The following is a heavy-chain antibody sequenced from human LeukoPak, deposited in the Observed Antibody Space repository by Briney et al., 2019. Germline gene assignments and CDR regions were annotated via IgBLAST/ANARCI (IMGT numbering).Heavy chain of an antibody. Sequence: SETLSLTCTVSGGSISNSSYYWGRIRKPPGKGVDWIGSIYYSGSTYYNPSLRSRVPISADTSKNQLSLKLSSVTAADTAVFYCAISAGRGLWGGYFDYWGQGVLVTVSS. CDR1: GGSISNSSYY. D-gene: IGHD3-16*01. J-gene: IGHJ4*02. CDR2: IYYSGST. CDR3: AISAGRGLWGGYFDY. V-gene: IGHV4-39*01.